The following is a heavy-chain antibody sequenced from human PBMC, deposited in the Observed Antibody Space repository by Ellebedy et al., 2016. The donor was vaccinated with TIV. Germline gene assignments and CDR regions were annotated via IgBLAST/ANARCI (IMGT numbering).Heavy chain of an antibody. V-gene: IGHV4-59*01. D-gene: IGHD2-2*01. CDR2: VFYGGST. CDR3: AREHTRYCSGTSCYGNWFDP. J-gene: IGHJ5*02. Sequence: MPSETLSLTCTVSGGSISSYYWSWIRQPPGKGLEWIGYVFYGGSTKYNPSLKSRVTISVDTSKNQFSLRLTSVTAADTAVYYCAREHTRYCSGTSCYGNWFDPWGQGKLVIVSS. CDR1: GGSISSYY.